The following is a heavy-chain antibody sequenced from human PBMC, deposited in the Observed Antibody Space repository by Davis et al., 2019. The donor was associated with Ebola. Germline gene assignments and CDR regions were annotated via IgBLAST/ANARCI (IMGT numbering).Heavy chain of an antibody. D-gene: IGHD3-16*01. CDR3: ARGRGDYVWGRFDY. CDR1: GGSISSGGYS. CDR2: IYHSGST. Sequence: MPSETLSLTCAVSGGSISSGGYSWSWIRQPPGKGLEWIGYIYHSGSTYYNPSLKSRVTISVDRSKNQFSLKLSSVTAADTAVYYCARGRGDYVWGRFDYWGQGTLVTVSS. V-gene: IGHV4-30-2*01. J-gene: IGHJ4*02.